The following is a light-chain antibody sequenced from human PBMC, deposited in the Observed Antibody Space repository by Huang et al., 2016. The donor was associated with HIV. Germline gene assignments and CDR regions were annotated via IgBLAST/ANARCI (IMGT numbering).Light chain of an antibody. CDR1: KMVSSY. CDR2: DAS. CDR3: QQRSNWPRT. V-gene: IGKV3-11*01. Sequence: EIVLTQSPATLSLSPGERATLSSRASKMVSSYLPWYQQKPGQAPRLLIYDASNRATGIPARFSGSGSGTDFTLTISSLEPEDFAVYYCQQRSNWPRTFGPGTKVDIK. J-gene: IGKJ3*01.